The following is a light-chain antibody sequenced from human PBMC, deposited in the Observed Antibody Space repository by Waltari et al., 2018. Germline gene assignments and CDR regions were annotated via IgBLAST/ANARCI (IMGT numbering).Light chain of an antibody. J-gene: IGLJ1*01. Sequence: SYELTQPPSVSVSPGQTASITCSGDKLGDKYACWYQQKPGQSPVLVIYQDSKRPSGIPGRFSGSNSWNTATLTISGTQAMDEADYYCQAWDSSTGVFGTGTKVTVL. V-gene: IGLV3-1*01. CDR2: QDS. CDR1: KLGDKY. CDR3: QAWDSSTGV.